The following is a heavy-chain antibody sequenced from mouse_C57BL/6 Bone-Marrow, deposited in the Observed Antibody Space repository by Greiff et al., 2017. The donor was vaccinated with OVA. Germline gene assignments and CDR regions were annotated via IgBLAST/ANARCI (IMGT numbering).Heavy chain of an antibody. V-gene: IGHV1-53*01. J-gene: IGHJ2*01. CDR2: INPSNGGT. CDR3: ALDSSGSGYYFDY. D-gene: IGHD3-2*02. CDR1: GYTFTSYW. Sequence: VQLQQPGTELVKPGASVKLSCTASGYTFTSYWMHWVKQRPGQGLEWIGNINPSNGGTNYNEKFKSKATLTVDKSSSTAYMQLSSLTSEDSAVYYCALDSSGSGYYFDYWGQGTTLTVSS.